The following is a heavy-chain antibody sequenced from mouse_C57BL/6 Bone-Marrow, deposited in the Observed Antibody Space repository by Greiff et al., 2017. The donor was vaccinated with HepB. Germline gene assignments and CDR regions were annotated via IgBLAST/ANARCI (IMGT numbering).Heavy chain of an antibody. Sequence: EVMLVESGGGLVQPGGSMKLSCAASGFTFSDAWMDWVRQSPEKGLEWVAEIRNKANNHATYYAESVKGRFTISRDDSKSSVYLQMNSLRAEDTGIYYCTGGTYYDYDEDAMDYWGQGTSVTVSS. CDR1: GFTFSDAW. V-gene: IGHV6-6*01. CDR3: TGGTYYDYDEDAMDY. D-gene: IGHD2-4*01. CDR2: IRNKANNHAT. J-gene: IGHJ4*01.